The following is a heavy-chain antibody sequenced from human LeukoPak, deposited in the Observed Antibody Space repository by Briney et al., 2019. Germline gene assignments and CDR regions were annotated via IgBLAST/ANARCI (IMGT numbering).Heavy chain of an antibody. CDR2: ISSSGAGT. Sequence: GGSLRLSCAASGFTFSSYAMSWVRQAPGKGLEWVSTISSSGAGTYYADSVKGRFTISRDNSKNTLYLQMNSLRAEDTAVYYCAKDRWYSGYDLWGQGTLVTVSS. V-gene: IGHV3-23*01. CDR3: AKDRWYSGYDL. CDR1: GFTFSSYA. J-gene: IGHJ4*02. D-gene: IGHD5-12*01.